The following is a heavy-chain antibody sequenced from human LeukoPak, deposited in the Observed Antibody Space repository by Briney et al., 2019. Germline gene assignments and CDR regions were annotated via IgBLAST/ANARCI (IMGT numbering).Heavy chain of an antibody. CDR1: GGTFSSYA. J-gene: IGHJ3*02. Sequence: ASVKVSCKASGGTFSSYAISWVRQAPGQGLEWMGGIIPIFGTANYAQKFQGRVTITADESTSTAYMELSSLRSEDTAVYYCAREWERVPVLRYFDWLSRPGSAFDAFDIWGQGTMVTVSS. CDR2: IIPIFGTA. CDR3: AREWERVPVLRYFDWLSRPGSAFDAFDI. D-gene: IGHD3-9*01. V-gene: IGHV1-69*13.